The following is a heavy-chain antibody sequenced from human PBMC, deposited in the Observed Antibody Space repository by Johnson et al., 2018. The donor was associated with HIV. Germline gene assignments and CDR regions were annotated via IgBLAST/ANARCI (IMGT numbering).Heavy chain of an antibody. CDR1: GLIFSNYW. V-gene: IGHV3-7*05. Sequence: VQLVESGGGLVQPGGSLRLSCAASGLIFSNYWMSWVRQAPGKGLEWVANIKQDGSEKYYVDSEKGRFTISRDNAKNTLYLQMNSLRAEDTAVYYSARGTDAFAIWGQGTMVTVSS. CDR3: ARGTDAFAI. D-gene: IGHD2-2*01. CDR2: IKQDGSEK. J-gene: IGHJ3*02.